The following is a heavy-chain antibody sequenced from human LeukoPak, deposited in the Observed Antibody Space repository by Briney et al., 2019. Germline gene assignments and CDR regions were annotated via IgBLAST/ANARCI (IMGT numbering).Heavy chain of an antibody. CDR3: ARIRCSPGDDSCYNY. CDR2: IYQSKYT. J-gene: IGHJ4*02. Sequence: PAETLSLTCAVRGVSFSGNYWSWLRQSPGKGLEWIGEIYQSKYTTYNPSLKNRVTIFADTSVNQLSLRLPPVTAADTAIYYCARIRCSPGDDSCYNYWGGGPLVTVS. V-gene: IGHV4-34*01. D-gene: IGHD2-21*01. CDR1: GVSFSGNY.